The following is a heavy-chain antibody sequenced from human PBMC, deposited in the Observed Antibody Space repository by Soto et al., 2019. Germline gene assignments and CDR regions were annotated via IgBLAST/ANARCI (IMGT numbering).Heavy chain of an antibody. V-gene: IGHV1-8*02. CDR2: MNPNSGNT. CDR1: GYTFHGYY. J-gene: IGHJ6*02. D-gene: IGHD1-26*01. Sequence: GASVKVSCKASGYTFHGYYIHWVRQAPGQGLEWMGWMNPNSGNTHYAQKFQGRVTMTRNTSIGTAYMELSVLRSEDTAVYYCARYSGGYYYGMDDWGQGTTVTVSS. CDR3: ARYSGGYYYGMDD.